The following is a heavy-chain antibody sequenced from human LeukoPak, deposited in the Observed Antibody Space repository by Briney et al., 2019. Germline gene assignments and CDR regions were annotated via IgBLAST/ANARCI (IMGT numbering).Heavy chain of an antibody. CDR3: ARSFYTNYFDY. J-gene: IGHJ4*02. D-gene: IGHD4-4*01. CDR2: IYHSGST. Sequence: SETLSLTCAVSGGSISSGGYSWSWIRQPPGKGLEWIGYIYHSGSTYYNPSLKSRVTISVDRSKNQFSLRLSSVTAADTAVYYCARSFYTNYFDYWGQGTVVTVSS. V-gene: IGHV4-30-2*01. CDR1: GGSISSGGYS.